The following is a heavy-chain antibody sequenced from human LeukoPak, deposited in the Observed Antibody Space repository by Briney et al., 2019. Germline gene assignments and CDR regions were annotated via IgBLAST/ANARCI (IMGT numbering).Heavy chain of an antibody. V-gene: IGHV3-64*02. CDR3: VRGANRYSRSYGNY. CDR2: ISSNGGST. CDR1: GFTFSSYG. D-gene: IGHD6-13*01. Sequence: GGSLRLSCAASGFTFSSYGMQWVRQAPGKGLEYVSAISSNGGSTYHSDSVEGRFTISRDNSKNTLYLQMGSLRPEDMAVYYCVRGANRYSRSYGNYWGQGTLVTVSS. J-gene: IGHJ4*02.